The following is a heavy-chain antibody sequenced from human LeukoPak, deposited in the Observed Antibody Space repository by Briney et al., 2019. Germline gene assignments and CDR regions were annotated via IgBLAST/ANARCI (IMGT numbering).Heavy chain of an antibody. Sequence: GGSLRLSCAASGFTLRSYTMNWVRQAPGKGLEWVSSIGISSNKIYYADSVKGRFIISRDNAKNSLYLQMNSLRAEDTALYYCANDISFGGVSVAYDAFDIWGQGTMVTVSS. J-gene: IGHJ3*02. CDR3: ANDISFGGVSVAYDAFDI. CDR2: IGISSNKI. V-gene: IGHV3-21*04. D-gene: IGHD3-16*02. CDR1: GFTLRSYT.